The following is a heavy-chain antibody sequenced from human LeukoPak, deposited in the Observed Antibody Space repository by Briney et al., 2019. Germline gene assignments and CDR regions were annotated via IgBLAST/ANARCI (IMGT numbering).Heavy chain of an antibody. V-gene: IGHV1-69*13. D-gene: IGHD6-6*01. CDR2: IIPIFGTA. J-gene: IGHJ6*02. CDR3: ARPYSSSSYYYGMDV. CDR1: GGTFISYA. Sequence: SVKVSCKASGGTFISYAISWVRQAPGQGIEWMGGIIPIFGTANYAQKFQGRVTITADESTSTAYMELSSLRSEDTAVYYCARPYSSSSYYYGMDVWGQGTTVTVSS.